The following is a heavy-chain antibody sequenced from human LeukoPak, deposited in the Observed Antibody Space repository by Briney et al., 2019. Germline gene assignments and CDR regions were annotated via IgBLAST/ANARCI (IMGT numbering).Heavy chain of an antibody. D-gene: IGHD3-10*01. Sequence: PSQTLSLTCTVSGGSISSGGYYRSWIRQHPGKGLEWIGYIYYSGSTYYNPSLKSRVTISVDTSKNQFSLKLSSVTAADTAVYYCARSGVAGSGSYYKFDYWGQGTLVTVSS. CDR1: GGSISSGGYY. V-gene: IGHV4-31*03. J-gene: IGHJ4*02. CDR2: IYYSGST. CDR3: ARSGVAGSGSYYKFDY.